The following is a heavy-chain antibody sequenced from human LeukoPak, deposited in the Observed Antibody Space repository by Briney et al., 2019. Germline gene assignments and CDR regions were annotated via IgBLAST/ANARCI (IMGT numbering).Heavy chain of an antibody. V-gene: IGHV3-7*01. Sequence: PGGSLRLSCAASGFTFSSYWMSWVRQAPGKGLEWVANIKQDGSEKYYVDSVKGRFTISRDNAKNSLYLQMNSLRAEDTAVYYCARDGSGATYYDILTGYFLSSEIDYWGQGTLVTVSS. CDR1: GFTFSSYW. CDR2: IKQDGSEK. D-gene: IGHD3-9*01. J-gene: IGHJ4*02. CDR3: ARDGSGATYYDILTGYFLSSEIDY.